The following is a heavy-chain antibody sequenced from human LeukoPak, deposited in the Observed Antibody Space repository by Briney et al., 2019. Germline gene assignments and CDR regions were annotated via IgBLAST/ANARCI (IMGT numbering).Heavy chain of an antibody. J-gene: IGHJ4*02. Sequence: GGSLGLSCTASGCSFGSYGMHSVRQAPGKGLEWVAFVRYDGSDKYYADSVKGRFTVSRDNAKNSLFLQMNSLRAEDAGVYYCARDRVGAPCDYWGQGALVTVSS. V-gene: IGHV3-30*02. D-gene: IGHD1-26*01. CDR3: ARDRVGAPCDY. CDR2: VRYDGSDK. CDR1: GCSFGSYG.